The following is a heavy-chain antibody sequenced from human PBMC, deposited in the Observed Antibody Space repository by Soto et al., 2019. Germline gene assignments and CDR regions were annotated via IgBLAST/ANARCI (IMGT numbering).Heavy chain of an antibody. V-gene: IGHV4-30-2*01. D-gene: IGHD5-18*01. CDR2: IYHGGST. J-gene: IGHJ4*02. CDR1: GASVTRDGNC. CDR3: AKGRGYSYGWYFDY. Sequence: PSETLSLTCSVSGASVTRDGNCWTWIRQPPGKGLEFVASIYHGGSTFYNPSLRSRVTISLDRSKNQFSLKLTSVTAADTAVYYCAKGRGYSYGWYFDYWGQGTLVTVSS.